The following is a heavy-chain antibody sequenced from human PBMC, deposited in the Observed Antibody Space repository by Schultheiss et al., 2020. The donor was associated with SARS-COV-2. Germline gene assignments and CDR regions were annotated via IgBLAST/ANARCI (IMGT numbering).Heavy chain of an antibody. CDR2: ISGSGGST. J-gene: IGHJ6*03. V-gene: IGHV3-23*01. Sequence: GGSLRLSCAASGFTFSSYAMSWVRQAPGKGLEWVSAISGSGGSTYYADSVKGRFTISRDNSKNTLYLQMNSLRAEDTAVDYCARNSRDYYYMDVWGKGTTVTVSS. CDR1: GFTFSSYA. CDR3: ARNSRDYYYMDV.